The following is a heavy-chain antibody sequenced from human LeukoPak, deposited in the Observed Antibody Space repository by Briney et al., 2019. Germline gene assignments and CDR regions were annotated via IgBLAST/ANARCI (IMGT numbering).Heavy chain of an antibody. CDR3: ARSTYYYDSSGDNDAFDI. D-gene: IGHD3-22*01. CDR1: GGSISSYY. CDR2: IYHSGST. V-gene: IGHV4-59*12. Sequence: SSETLSLTCTVSGGSISSYYWSWIRQPPGKGLEWIGYIYHSGSTYYNPSLKSRVTISVDRSKNQFSLKLSSVTAADTAVYYCARSTYYYDSSGDNDAFDIWAKGQWSPSLQ. J-gene: IGHJ3*02.